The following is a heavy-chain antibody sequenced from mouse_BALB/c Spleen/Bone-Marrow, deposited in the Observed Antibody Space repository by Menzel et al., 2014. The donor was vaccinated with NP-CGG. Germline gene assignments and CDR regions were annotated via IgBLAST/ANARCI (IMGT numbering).Heavy chain of an antibody. Sequence: EVQLQQSGAELVKPGASVKLSCTASGFNIKDTYMHWVKQRPEQGLEWIGRIDPANGNTKYDPKFQGKATITADTSSNTAYLQLRSLRSEDTAVYYCARGDLGGAWFAYWGQGTLVTVSA. CDR2: IDPANGNT. V-gene: IGHV14-3*02. CDR1: GFNIKDTY. D-gene: IGHD4-1*01. CDR3: ARGDLGGAWFAY. J-gene: IGHJ3*01.